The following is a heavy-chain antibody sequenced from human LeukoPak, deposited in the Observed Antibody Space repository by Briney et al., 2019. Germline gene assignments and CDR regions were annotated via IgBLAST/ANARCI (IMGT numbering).Heavy chain of an antibody. D-gene: IGHD4-17*01. CDR2: IYSGGST. CDR3: AREADYGGSFDY. Sequence: GGSLRLSCAASGFTVSSNYMSWVRQAPGKGLEWVSVIYSGGSTYYADSVKGRFTISRDNSKNTLYLQMNSLRAEDTAVYHCAREADYGGSFDYWGQGTLVTVSS. V-gene: IGHV3-66*01. J-gene: IGHJ4*02. CDR1: GFTVSSNY.